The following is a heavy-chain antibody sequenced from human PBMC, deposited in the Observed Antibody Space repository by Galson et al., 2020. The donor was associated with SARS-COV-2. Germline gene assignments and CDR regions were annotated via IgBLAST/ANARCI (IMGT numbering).Heavy chain of an antibody. D-gene: IGHD3-10*01. CDR2: IYHSGTT. Sequence: ASETLSLTCSVSGDSISRTSDYWGWVRQPPGKGLEWIGSIYHSGTTYYNPSLKSRVTISVDTSKNQFSLRLKSVTVADTAVYFSARDRFKVRGVRYYYYGLDVCGEGTTVTVSS. V-gene: IGHV4-39*07. CDR3: ARDRFKVRGVRYYYYGLDV. J-gene: IGHJ6*02. CDR1: GDSISRTSDY.